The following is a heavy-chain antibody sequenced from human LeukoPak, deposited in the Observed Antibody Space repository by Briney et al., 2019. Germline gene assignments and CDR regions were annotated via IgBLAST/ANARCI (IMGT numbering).Heavy chain of an antibody. J-gene: IGHJ4*02. CDR2: ISSGGNTI. CDR3: ANAYGIVGASSLDY. CDR1: GFTFNDYY. V-gene: IGHV3-11*01. D-gene: IGHD1-26*01. Sequence: GGSLRLSCAASGFTFNDYYMSWIRQAPGKGLEWVSYISSGGNTIYYPDSVKGRFTVSRDNSKNTLYLQMNSLRAEDTAVYYCANAYGIVGASSLDYWGQGTLVTVSS.